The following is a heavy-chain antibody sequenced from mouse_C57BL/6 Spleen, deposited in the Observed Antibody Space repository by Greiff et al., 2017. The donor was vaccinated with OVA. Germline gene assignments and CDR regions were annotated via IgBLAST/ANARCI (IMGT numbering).Heavy chain of an antibody. D-gene: IGHD4-1*01. V-gene: IGHV1-69*01. J-gene: IGHJ3*01. Sequence: QVQLQQPGAELVMPGASVKLSCKASGYTFTSYWMHWVKQRPGQGLEWIGEIDPSDSYTNYNQKFKGKSTLTVDKSSSTAYMQLSSLTSEDSAVYYCARGTGTIVFAYWGQGTLVTVSA. CDR1: GYTFTSYW. CDR3: ARGTGTIVFAY. CDR2: IDPSDSYT.